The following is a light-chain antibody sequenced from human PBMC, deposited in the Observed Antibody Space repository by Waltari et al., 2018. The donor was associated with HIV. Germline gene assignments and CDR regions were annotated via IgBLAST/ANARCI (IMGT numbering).Light chain of an antibody. CDR2: KDR. CDR1: ALPKQY. Sequence: SYELTQPPSVSVSPGQTARITCSGDALPKQYAYWYQQKPGQAPMLIIYKDRERPSGIPERISGSSSGTAVTLTIGEGQAEDEADYYCQSVDNSGTFWVFGGGTKLTVL. V-gene: IGLV3-25*03. J-gene: IGLJ3*02. CDR3: QSVDNSGTFWV.